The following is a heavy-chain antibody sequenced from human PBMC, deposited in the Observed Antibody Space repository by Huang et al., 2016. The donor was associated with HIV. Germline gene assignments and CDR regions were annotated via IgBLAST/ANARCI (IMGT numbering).Heavy chain of an antibody. Sequence: QVQLVQSGAEVKKPGASVKVSCKASGYTFTSYYMHWVRQAPGQGLEWMGIINPSGGSTSYAQKFQGRVTMTMDTSTSTVYMELSSLRSEETAGYYCAKDVSRGYDSSGVDYWGQGTLVTVSS. V-gene: IGHV1-46*01. J-gene: IGHJ4*02. CDR3: AKDVSRGYDSSGVDY. D-gene: IGHD3-22*01. CDR1: GYTFTSYY. CDR2: INPSGGST.